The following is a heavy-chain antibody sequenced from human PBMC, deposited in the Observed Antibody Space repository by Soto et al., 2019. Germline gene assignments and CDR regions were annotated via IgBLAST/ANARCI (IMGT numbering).Heavy chain of an antibody. V-gene: IGHV4-59*08. CDR1: GGSISSYY. CDR3: ARYSSGWYDSFDY. Sequence: SETLSLTCTVSGGSISSYYWSWIRQPPGKGLEWIGYIFYSGSTNFNPSLKSRVTISVDTSKNQFSLKLSSVTAADTAVYYCARYSSGWYDSFDYWGQGTLVTVSS. CDR2: IFYSGST. D-gene: IGHD6-19*01. J-gene: IGHJ4*02.